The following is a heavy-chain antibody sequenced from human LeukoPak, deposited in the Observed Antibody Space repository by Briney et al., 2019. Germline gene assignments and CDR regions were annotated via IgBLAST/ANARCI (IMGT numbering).Heavy chain of an antibody. CDR2: IDYVGST. CDR3: AREDGEEYTSGWYKRYYFDY. Sequence: SETLSLTCTASGSSLNTKNYYWGWIRQPPGKGLEWIASIDYVGSTYFNPTLQSRVTISIDTSKNQFSLKLNSVTAADTAVYFCAREDGEEYTSGWYKRYYFDYWGQGALVTVSS. CDR1: GSSLNTKNYY. J-gene: IGHJ4*02. D-gene: IGHD6-19*01. V-gene: IGHV4-39*07.